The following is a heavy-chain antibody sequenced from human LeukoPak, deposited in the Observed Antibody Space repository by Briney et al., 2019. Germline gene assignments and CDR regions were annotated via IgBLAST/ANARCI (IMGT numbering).Heavy chain of an antibody. CDR3: ARGLTYYYYYMDV. V-gene: IGHV4-38-2*02. J-gene: IGHJ6*03. CDR2: IYHSGST. CDR1: GFSISSGYY. Sequence: PSETLSLTCTVSGFSISSGYYWGWIRQPPGKGLEWIGNIYHSGSTYYNPSLKSRVTISVDTSKNQFSLKLSSVTAADTAVYYCARGLTYYYYYMDVWGKGTTVTISS. D-gene: IGHD3-9*01.